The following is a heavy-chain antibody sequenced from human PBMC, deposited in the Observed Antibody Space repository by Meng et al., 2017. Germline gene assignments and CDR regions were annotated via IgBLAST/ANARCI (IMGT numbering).Heavy chain of an antibody. CDR3: ARGYSYGYTLYPPRYYYYGMDV. D-gene: IGHD5-18*01. Sequence: VKVSCKASGYTFTSYDINWVRQATGQGLEWMGWMNPNSGNTGYAQKYQGRVTITRNTSISTAYMELSSLRSEDTAVYYCARGYSYGYTLYPPRYYYYGMDVWGQGTTVTVSS. CDR1: GYTFTSYD. J-gene: IGHJ6*02. V-gene: IGHV1-8*03. CDR2: MNPNSGNT.